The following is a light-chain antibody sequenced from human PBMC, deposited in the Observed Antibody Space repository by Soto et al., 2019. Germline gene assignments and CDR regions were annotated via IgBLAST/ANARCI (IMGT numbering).Light chain of an antibody. V-gene: IGLV2-11*01. Sequence: QSALTQPRSVSGSPGQSVTISCTGTSSDVGGYNYVSWYQQHPGKAPKLMIYDVSKRPSGVPDRFSGSKSGNTASLTISGLQAEDESDYHCCSYAGSYPHVVFGGGTKLTVL. CDR1: SSDVGGYNY. CDR2: DVS. CDR3: CSYAGSYPHVV. J-gene: IGLJ2*01.